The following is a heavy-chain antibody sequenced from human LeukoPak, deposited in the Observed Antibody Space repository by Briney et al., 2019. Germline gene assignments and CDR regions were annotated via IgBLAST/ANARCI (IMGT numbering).Heavy chain of an antibody. CDR2: ISSSSSYI. Sequence: GGSLRLSCAASGFTFSSYSMNWVCQAPGKGLEWVSSISSSSSYIYYADSVKGRFTISRDNAKNSLYLQMNSLRAEDTAVYYCARDPWGANYYDSSGYYYPDYWGQGTLVTVSS. CDR1: GFTFSSYS. J-gene: IGHJ4*02. CDR3: ARDPWGANYYDSSGYYYPDY. D-gene: IGHD3-22*01. V-gene: IGHV3-21*01.